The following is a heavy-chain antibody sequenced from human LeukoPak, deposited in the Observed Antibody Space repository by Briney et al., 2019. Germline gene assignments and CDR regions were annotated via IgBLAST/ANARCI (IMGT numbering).Heavy chain of an antibody. CDR3: ARGEYYDFWSGYRDAFDI. Sequence: PGGSLRLSCAASGFTFSSYEMNWVRQAPGKGLEWVSYISSSGSTIYYADSVKGRFTISRDNAKNSLYLQMNSLRAEDTAVYCCARGEYYDFWSGYRDAFDIWGQGTMVTVSS. J-gene: IGHJ3*02. CDR1: GFTFSSYE. D-gene: IGHD3-3*01. V-gene: IGHV3-48*03. CDR2: ISSSGSTI.